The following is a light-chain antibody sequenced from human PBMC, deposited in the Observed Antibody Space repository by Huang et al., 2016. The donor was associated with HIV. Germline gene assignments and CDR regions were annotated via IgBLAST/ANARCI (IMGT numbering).Light chain of an antibody. CDR2: RAS. Sequence: DIVMTQSPDSLAVSLGERATINCKSSQSVLYSSKNKNYLAWYQQKPGQPPKLLIYRASTRDAGVPDRFSGSGSGTDFTLTISSLQAEDVAVYYCQQYYSTPPTFGGGTKVEIK. V-gene: IGKV4-1*01. CDR1: QSVLYSSKNKNY. J-gene: IGKJ4*01. CDR3: QQYYSTPPT.